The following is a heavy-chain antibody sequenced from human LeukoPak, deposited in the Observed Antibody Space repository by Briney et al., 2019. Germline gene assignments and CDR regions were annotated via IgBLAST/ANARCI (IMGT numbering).Heavy chain of an antibody. CDR3: AREGYYYGYDAFDI. V-gene: IGHV3-23*01. J-gene: IGHJ3*02. CDR2: ISISGDRT. CDR1: GFAFSSYA. Sequence: GGSLRLSCAASGFAFSSYAMTWVRQAPGKGLEWVSAISISGDRTYYAHSVKGRFTISRDNSKNTLYLQMNSLRAADTAVYYCAREGYYYGYDAFDIWGQGTMVTVSS. D-gene: IGHD3-22*01.